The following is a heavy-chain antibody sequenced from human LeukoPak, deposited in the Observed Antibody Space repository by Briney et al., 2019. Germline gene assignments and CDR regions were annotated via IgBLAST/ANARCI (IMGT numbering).Heavy chain of an antibody. V-gene: IGHV1-46*01. CDR2: INPSGGST. J-gene: IGHJ4*02. CDR3: ARDLHWGPDY. Sequence: ASVKVSCKASGYTFTSYYMHWVRQAPGQGLEWMGIINPSGGSTSYAQKFQGRVTMTRDTSISTAYMELSSLRSDDTAVYYCARDLHWGPDYWGQGTLVTVSS. CDR1: GYTFTSYY. D-gene: IGHD7-27*01.